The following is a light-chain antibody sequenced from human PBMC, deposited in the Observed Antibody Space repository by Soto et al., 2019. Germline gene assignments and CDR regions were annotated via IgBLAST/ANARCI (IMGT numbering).Light chain of an antibody. CDR1: SSDVGSYNY. J-gene: IGLJ1*01. V-gene: IGLV2-14*01. CDR3: SSYTSSSTL. CDR2: EVS. Sequence: QYVPTQPGAVSGTTGQSITISCTGTSSDVGSYNYVSWYQQHPGKAPKLMIYEVSDRPSGISSRFSGSKSGNTASLTISGLQTDEEADYYCSSYTSSSTLFGTGTKVTVL.